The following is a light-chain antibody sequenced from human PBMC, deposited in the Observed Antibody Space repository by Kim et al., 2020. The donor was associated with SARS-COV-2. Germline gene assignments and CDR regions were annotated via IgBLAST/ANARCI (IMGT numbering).Light chain of an antibody. J-gene: IGKJ3*01. CDR3: QTFDSAPFT. Sequence: DIQMTQSPSSLSVSVGDRVAITCRASQGISNYLAWYHQKPGEVPKLLIYAASTLQSGVPSRFSDSGSGTDFTLTISSLQPEDVGTYYCQTFDSAPFTFGPGTKVDIK. V-gene: IGKV1-27*01. CDR2: AAS. CDR1: QGISNY.